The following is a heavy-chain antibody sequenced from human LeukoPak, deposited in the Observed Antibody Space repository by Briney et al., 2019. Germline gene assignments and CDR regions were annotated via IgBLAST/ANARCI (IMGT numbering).Heavy chain of an antibody. D-gene: IGHD5-12*01. CDR3: ARGWAGYAGY. J-gene: IGHJ4*02. CDR1: GGSFSGYY. CDR2: INHSGST. V-gene: IGHV4-34*01. Sequence: SETLSLTCAVYGGSFSGYYWSWIRQPPGKGLEWIGEINHSGSTNYNPSLKSRVTISVDTSKNQFSLKLSSVTAADTAVYYCARGWAGYAGYWGQGTLVAVSS.